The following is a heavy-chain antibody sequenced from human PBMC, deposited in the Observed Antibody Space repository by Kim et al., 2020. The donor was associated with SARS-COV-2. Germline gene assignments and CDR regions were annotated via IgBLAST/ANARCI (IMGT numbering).Heavy chain of an antibody. J-gene: IGHJ4*02. CDR2: ISHTGDIT. Sequence: GGSLRLSCAGSGFTFSSYGMSWVRQAPGKGLEWVSAISHTGDITDYADSMKGRFTISRDNSKNTLYLQMNSLRADDTALYYCAIRGSNYGAYNYWGLGTLVTVSS. D-gene: IGHD4-17*01. CDR3: AIRGSNYGAYNY. CDR1: GFTFSSYG. V-gene: IGHV3-23*01.